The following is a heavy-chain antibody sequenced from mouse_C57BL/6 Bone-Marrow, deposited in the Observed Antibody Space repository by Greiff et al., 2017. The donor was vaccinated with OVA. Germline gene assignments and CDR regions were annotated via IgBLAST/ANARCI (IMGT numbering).Heavy chain of an antibody. CDR3: AREGKVTTGFAY. CDR1: GYSITSGYD. J-gene: IGHJ3*01. D-gene: IGHD2-2*01. V-gene: IGHV3-1*01. CDR2: ISYSGST. Sequence: EVKLQESGPGMVKPSQSLSLTCTVTGYSITSGYDWHWIRHFPGNKLEWMGYISYSGSTNYNPSLKSRISITHDTSKNHFFLKLNSVTTEDTATYYCAREGKVTTGFAYWGEGTLVTVSA.